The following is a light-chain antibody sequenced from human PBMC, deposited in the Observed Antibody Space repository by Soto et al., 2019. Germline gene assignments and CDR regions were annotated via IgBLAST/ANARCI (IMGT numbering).Light chain of an antibody. V-gene: IGKV1-39*01. CDR2: AAS. CDR1: QSISSH. J-gene: IGKJ1*01. CDR3: QQSYSTPRT. Sequence: DIQMTQSPSSLSASVGDRVTITCRASQSISSHLNWYQQKPGKAPKLLIYAASSLQSGVPSRCSGSGSGTDFTLTISSRQPEDFATYYCQQSYSTPRTFGQGTKVEIK.